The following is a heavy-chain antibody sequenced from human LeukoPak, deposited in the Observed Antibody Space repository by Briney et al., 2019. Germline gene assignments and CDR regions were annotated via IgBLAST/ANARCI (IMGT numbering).Heavy chain of an antibody. V-gene: IGHV3-23*01. Sequence: GGSLRLSCAASGFTFSSYGMSWVRQAPGKGLEWVSAINTSGGSTYYADSVKGRFTISRDNSKNTLYLQMNSLRAEDTAIYYCARSGELTTTDAFDIWGQGTMVTVSS. CDR2: INTSGGST. D-gene: IGHD1-7*01. CDR1: GFTFSSYG. CDR3: ARSGELTTTDAFDI. J-gene: IGHJ3*02.